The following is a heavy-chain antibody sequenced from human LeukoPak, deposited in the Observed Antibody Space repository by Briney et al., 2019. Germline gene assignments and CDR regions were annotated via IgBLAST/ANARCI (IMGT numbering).Heavy chain of an antibody. D-gene: IGHD6-13*01. CDR3: ARGRSSSSLAY. J-gene: IGHJ4*02. CDR2: IYYSGST. Sequence: SETLSLTCTVSGGSISSSSYYWGWIRQPPGKGLEWIGSIYYSGSTYYNPSLKSRVTISVDTSKNQFSLKLSSVTAADTAVYYCARGRSSSSLAYWGQGTLVTVSS. CDR1: GGSISSSSYY. V-gene: IGHV4-39*07.